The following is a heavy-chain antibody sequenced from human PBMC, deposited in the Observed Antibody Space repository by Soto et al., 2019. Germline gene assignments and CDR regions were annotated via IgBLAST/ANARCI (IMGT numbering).Heavy chain of an antibody. CDR3: ARVFWSGYHLSGYNWFDP. CDR2: INAGNGNT. V-gene: IGHV1-3*01. CDR1: GYTFTSYA. Sequence: GASVKVSCKASGYTFTSYAMHWVRQAPGQRLEWMGWINAGNGNTKYSQKFQGRVTITRDTSASTAYMELSSLRSEDTAVYYCARVFWSGYHLSGYNWFDPWGQGTLVTVSS. J-gene: IGHJ5*02. D-gene: IGHD3-3*01.